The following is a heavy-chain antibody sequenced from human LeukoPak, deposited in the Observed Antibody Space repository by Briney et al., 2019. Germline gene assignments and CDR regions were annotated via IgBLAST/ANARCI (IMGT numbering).Heavy chain of an antibody. J-gene: IGHJ3*02. CDR3: ARRGTYGASGAFDI. V-gene: IGHV4-59*11. CDR2: IYYSGST. D-gene: IGHD4/OR15-4a*01. Sequence: SETLSLACTVSGGSISSHYWSWIRQPPGKGLEWIGYIYYSGSTNYNPSLKSRVTISVDTSKNQFSLKLSSVTAADTAVYYCARRGTYGASGAFDIWGQGTMVTVSS. CDR1: GGSISSHY.